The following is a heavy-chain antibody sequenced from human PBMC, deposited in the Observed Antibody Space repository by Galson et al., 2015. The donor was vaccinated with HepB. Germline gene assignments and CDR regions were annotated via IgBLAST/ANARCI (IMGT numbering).Heavy chain of an antibody. CDR3: ARESRPGYYDRSGYYLAY. Sequence: SLRLSCAASGFTFSSYSMSWVRQAPGKGLEWVSYISSSSTTIYYADSVKGRFTISRDNAKNSLYLQMNSLRAEDTALYYCARESRPGYYDRSGYYLAYWGQGTLVTVSS. J-gene: IGHJ4*02. V-gene: IGHV3-48*04. D-gene: IGHD3-22*01. CDR1: GFTFSSYS. CDR2: ISSSSTTI.